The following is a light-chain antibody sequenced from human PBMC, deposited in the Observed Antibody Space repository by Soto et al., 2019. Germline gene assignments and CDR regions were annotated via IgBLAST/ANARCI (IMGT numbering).Light chain of an antibody. J-gene: IGKJ1*01. V-gene: IGKV3-20*01. Sequence: EIVLTQSPGTLSLSPGQRATLSCRASQSVSSTYLAWYQQKAGQCPTLLIYGASTRATGIPARFSGSGSGTDFTLTISSLEPEDFAVYYCQQYGSSPWTFGQGTKVEV. CDR3: QQYGSSPWT. CDR2: GAS. CDR1: QSVSSTY.